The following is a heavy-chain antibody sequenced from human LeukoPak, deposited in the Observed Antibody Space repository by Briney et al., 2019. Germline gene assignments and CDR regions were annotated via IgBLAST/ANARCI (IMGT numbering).Heavy chain of an antibody. D-gene: IGHD3-10*01. CDR3: AKEGAYPIITYDS. J-gene: IGHJ5*01. V-gene: IGHV3-7*01. CDR1: GFTFSSYS. Sequence: GGSLRLSCAASGFTFSSYSMNWVRQAPGKGLEWVANIKRDGNEKNYVDSVRGRFSISRDNAKNSLYLQMDSLRAEDTAVYYCAKEGAYPIITYDSWGQGALVTVSS. CDR2: IKRDGNEK.